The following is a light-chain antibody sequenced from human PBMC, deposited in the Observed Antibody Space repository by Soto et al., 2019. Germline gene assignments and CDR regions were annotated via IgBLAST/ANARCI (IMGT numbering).Light chain of an antibody. CDR2: GVF. J-gene: IGKJ2*01. V-gene: IGKV1-39*01. Sequence: DLPMTQSPSSLSASVGDRVTITCRTSQSISTYLNWYQQKPGKAPKLLIYGVFSLESGVPSRFSGGGSGTDFSLTISSLQPEDFAVYYCQQSYSTPPTFGQGTKVEIK. CDR1: QSISTY. CDR3: QQSYSTPPT.